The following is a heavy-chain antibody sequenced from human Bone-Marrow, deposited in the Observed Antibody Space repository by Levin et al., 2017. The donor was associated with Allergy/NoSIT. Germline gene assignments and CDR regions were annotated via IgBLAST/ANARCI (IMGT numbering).Heavy chain of an antibody. J-gene: IGHJ6*02. V-gene: IGHV1-46*01. CDR3: ARGSPDNTAMVISWAYGMDV. CDR2: INPSGGST. D-gene: IGHD5-18*01. CDR1: GYTFTSYY. Sequence: ASVKVSCKASGYTFTSYYMHWVRQAPGQGLEWMGIINPSGGSTSYAQKFQGRVTMTRDTSTSTVYMELSSLRSEDTAVYYCARGSPDNTAMVISWAYGMDVWGQGTTVTVSS.